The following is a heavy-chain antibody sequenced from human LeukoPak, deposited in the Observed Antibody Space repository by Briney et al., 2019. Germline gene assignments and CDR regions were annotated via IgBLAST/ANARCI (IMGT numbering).Heavy chain of an antibody. CDR1: GFTFSDHY. Sequence: GGSLRLSCAASGFTFSDHYMQWVRRAPGKGLEWVGRIRDKANSYTTEYAASVKGRFTISRDDSKNSMYLQMNSLKTEDTAVYYCARERWRSGSYHDAFDVWGQGTTVTVSS. V-gene: IGHV3-72*01. CDR2: IRDKANSYTT. J-gene: IGHJ3*01. D-gene: IGHD1-26*01. CDR3: ARERWRSGSYHDAFDV.